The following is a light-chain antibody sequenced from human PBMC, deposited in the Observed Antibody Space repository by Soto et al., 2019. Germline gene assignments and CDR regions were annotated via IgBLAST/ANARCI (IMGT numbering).Light chain of an antibody. J-gene: IGLJ1*01. V-gene: IGLV1-40*01. CDR2: NNL. Sequence: QSVLTQPPSVSGAPGQRVTISCTGSSSNFGAGYEVHWYKQLPGAAPTLVIFNNLNRPSGVPERFSGSKSGTSASLVICGLQAEDVAAYYCQSFDSGMRVYVFGCGTKVTVL. CDR3: QSFDSGMRVYV. CDR1: SSNFGAGYE.